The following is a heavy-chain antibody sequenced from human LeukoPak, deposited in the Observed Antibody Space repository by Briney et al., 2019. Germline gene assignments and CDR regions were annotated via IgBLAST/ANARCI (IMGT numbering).Heavy chain of an antibody. CDR3: ARPREVGASWFDP. CDR2: ISSSSSYI. V-gene: IGHV3-21*01. J-gene: IGHJ5*02. Sequence: PGGSLRLSCEASGFTFNTYAMHWVRQTPGQGLEWVSSISSSSSYIYYADSVKGRFTISRDNAKNSLYLQMNSLRAEDTAVYYCARPREVGASWFDPWGQGTLVTVSS. CDR1: GFTFNTYA. D-gene: IGHD1-26*01.